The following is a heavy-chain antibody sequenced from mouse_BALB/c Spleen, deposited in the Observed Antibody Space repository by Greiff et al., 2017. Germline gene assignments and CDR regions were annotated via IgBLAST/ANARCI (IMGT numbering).Heavy chain of an antibody. CDR1: GFTFTDYY. CDR3: ASATLCYGSPYFDV. Sequence: EVQLVESGGGLVQPGGSLKLSCAPSGFTFTDYYMSWVRQPPGKALEWLGFIRNKANGYTTEYSASVKGRFTISRDNSQSILYLQMNTLRAEDSATYYGASATLCYGSPYFDVWGEGTTVTVSS. D-gene: IGHD1-2*01. CDR2: IRNKANGYTT. V-gene: IGHV7-3*02. J-gene: IGHJ1*01.